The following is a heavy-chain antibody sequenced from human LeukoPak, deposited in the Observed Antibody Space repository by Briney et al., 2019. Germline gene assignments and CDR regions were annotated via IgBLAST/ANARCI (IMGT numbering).Heavy chain of an antibody. J-gene: IGHJ4*02. D-gene: IGHD3-10*01. CDR1: GDSFTNTDFF. CDR2: IDDSGRI. Sequence: SETLSLTCTVSGDSFTNTDFFWGWIRQPPGKGLEWIANIDDSGRIYSNPSLRSRVTMSRDTSKNQFPLKVTSVTAADTAVYYCARLDGSLAHISGSYPDFWGQGILVTVSS. V-gene: IGHV4-39*01. CDR3: ARLDGSLAHISGSYPDF.